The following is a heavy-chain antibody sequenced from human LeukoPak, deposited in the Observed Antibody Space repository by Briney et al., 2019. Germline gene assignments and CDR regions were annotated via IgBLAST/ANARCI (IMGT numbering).Heavy chain of an antibody. Sequence: GGSLRLSCAASGFTVSSNYMSWVRQAPGKGLERVAVIYSGGSTYYADAVKGRFTISRDHSQNTLYPQTTSLRPEDTAVYYCARARLSFTISGTYYYYGMDVWGQGTTVTVSS. CDR2: IYSGGST. J-gene: IGHJ6*02. CDR3: ARARLSFTISGTYYYYGMDV. V-gene: IGHV3-66*01. D-gene: IGHD3-9*01. CDR1: GFTVSSNY.